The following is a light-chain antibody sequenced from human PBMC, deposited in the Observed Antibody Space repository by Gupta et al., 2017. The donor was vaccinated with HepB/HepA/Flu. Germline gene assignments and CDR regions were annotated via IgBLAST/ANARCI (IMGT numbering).Light chain of an antibody. Sequence: SELTKPTSGSVSPGQTARITCSGDALPKQYAYWYQQKPGQAPVLVIYKDSERPSGIPERFSGSSSGTTVTLTISGVQAEDEADYYCQSADSSGTYVFGTGTKVTVL. V-gene: IGLV3-25*03. J-gene: IGLJ1*01. CDR3: QSADSSGTYV. CDR2: KDS. CDR1: ALPKQY.